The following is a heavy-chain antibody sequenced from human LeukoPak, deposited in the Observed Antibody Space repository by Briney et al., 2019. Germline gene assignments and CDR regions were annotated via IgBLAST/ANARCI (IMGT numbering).Heavy chain of an antibody. D-gene: IGHD3-9*01. Sequence: PGGSLRLSCAASGFTFSSYEMNWVRQAPGKGLEWVSYISSSGSTIYYADSVKGRFTISRDNSKNTLYLQMNSLRTEDTAVYYCGKEAYYDLLTAPADWGQGTLVTVSS. CDR3: GKEAYYDLLTAPAD. CDR1: GFTFSSYE. J-gene: IGHJ4*02. CDR2: ISSSGSTI. V-gene: IGHV3-48*03.